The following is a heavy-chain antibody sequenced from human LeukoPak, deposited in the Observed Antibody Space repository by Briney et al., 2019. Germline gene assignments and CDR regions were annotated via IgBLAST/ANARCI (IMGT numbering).Heavy chain of an antibody. V-gene: IGHV3-33*01. CDR2: IWYDGSNK. J-gene: IGHJ5*02. Sequence: GGSLRLPCAASGFTFSSYGMHWVRQAPGKGLEWVAVIWYDGSNKYYADSVKGRFTISRDNSKNTLYLQMNSLRAEDTAVYYCARDFAPAALTDNWFDPWGQGTLVTVSS. CDR1: GFTFSSYG. D-gene: IGHD2-2*01. CDR3: ARDFAPAALTDNWFDP.